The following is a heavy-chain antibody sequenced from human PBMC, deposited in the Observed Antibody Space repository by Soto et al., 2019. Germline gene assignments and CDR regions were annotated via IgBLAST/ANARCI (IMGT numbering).Heavy chain of an antibody. CDR2: ITDSSDTV. V-gene: IGHV3-48*02. CDR1: GFSFGNYN. D-gene: IGHD3-3*01. CDR3: ARDFGHGYYLDY. Sequence: PGGSLRLSCVASGFSFGNYNINFFRQAPWKGLEWVSYITDSSDTVHYADSVRGRFTISRDNAESSLYLQMNSLRDEDTAAYFCARDFGHGYYLDYWGRGTLVTVSS. J-gene: IGHJ4*02.